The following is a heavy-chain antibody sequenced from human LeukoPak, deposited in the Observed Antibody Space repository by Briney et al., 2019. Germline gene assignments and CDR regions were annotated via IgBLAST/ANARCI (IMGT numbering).Heavy chain of an antibody. CDR1: GFTFSSYG. V-gene: IGHV3-23*01. J-gene: IGHJ4*02. CDR2: ISGSGGST. D-gene: IGHD2-15*01. Sequence: GGSLRLSCAASGFTFSSYGMSWVRQAPGKGLEWVSAISGSGGSTYYADSVKGRFTISRDNSKNTLYLQMNSLRAEDTAVYYCAKDGGDCSGGSCYYFDYWGQGTLVTVSS. CDR3: AKDGGDCSGGSCYYFDY.